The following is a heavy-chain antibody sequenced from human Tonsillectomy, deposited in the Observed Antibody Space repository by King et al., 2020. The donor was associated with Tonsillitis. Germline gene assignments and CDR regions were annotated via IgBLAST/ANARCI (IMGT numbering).Heavy chain of an antibody. V-gene: IGHV1-46*01. J-gene: IGHJ3*01. CDR2: VSPSEGST. CDR1: GYTFTAYY. CDR3: ARCPQSHLLMSEDDAFDV. Sequence: VQLVESGAEVKKPGASVNVSCKASGYTFTAYYLHWVRQAPGQGLEWMGIVSPSEGSTSYSEKFQGRVTMTRDTSTNTLYMELSSLRSEDTAFYYCARCPQSHLLMSEDDAFDVWGQGTMVTVSS. D-gene: IGHD3-3*01.